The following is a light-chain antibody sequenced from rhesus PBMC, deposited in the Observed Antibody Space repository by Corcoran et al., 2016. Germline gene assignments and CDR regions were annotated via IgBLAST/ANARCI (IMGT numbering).Light chain of an antibody. CDR3: QQHDNSPFS. Sequence: DIQMTQSPSSLSASVGDRVTITCRASQGIRNWLAWYQQKPGRTPKLLIYRASNLETGVPSRFSGSGSGTDFTLAISSLPPKDIATYYCQQHDNSPFSFGQGTKVEI. J-gene: IGKJ2*01. CDR2: RAS. V-gene: IGKV1-69*01. CDR1: QGIRNW.